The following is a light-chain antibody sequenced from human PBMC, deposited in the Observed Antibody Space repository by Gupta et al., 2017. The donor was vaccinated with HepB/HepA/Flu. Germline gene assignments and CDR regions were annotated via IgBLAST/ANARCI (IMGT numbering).Light chain of an antibody. V-gene: IGLV3-19*01. CDR3: YSRDNRGNHRV. CDR1: RIRTYY. J-gene: IGLJ3*02. Sequence: SSELTQAPAVSVALGQPVRITCQGDRIRTYYPSWYQQKPGQAPILGIYDKHNRPSGIPERFSGSNSGNTASLTITGAQAEDEADYYCYSRDNRGNHRVFGGGTKLTVL. CDR2: DKH.